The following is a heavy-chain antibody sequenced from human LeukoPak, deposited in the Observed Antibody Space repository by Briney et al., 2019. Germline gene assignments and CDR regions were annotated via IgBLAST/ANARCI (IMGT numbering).Heavy chain of an antibody. D-gene: IGHD5-18*01. CDR2: VYYSGST. CDR3: ARGLYNYGHGDY. V-gene: IGHV4-39*01. CDR1: GGSISSSYY. Sequence: PSETLSLTCTVSGGSISSSYYWGWIRPPPGKGLEWIGSVYYSGSTYYNPSLKSRVTISVDTSKNQFSLKLSSVTAADTAVYYCARGLYNYGHGDYWGQGTLVTVSS. J-gene: IGHJ4*02.